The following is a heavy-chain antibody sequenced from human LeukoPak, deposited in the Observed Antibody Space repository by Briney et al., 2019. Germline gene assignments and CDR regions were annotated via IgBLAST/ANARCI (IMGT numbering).Heavy chain of an antibody. CDR3: ARDPTTEAFDI. CDR1: GGTFSSYA. Sequence: GSSVKVSCKASGGTFSSYAISWVRQAPGQGLEWMGWISAYNGNTNYAQKLQGRVTMTTDTSTSIAYMELRSLRSDDTAVYYCARDPTTEAFDIWGQGTMVTVSS. CDR2: ISAYNGNT. J-gene: IGHJ3*02. D-gene: IGHD4-17*01. V-gene: IGHV1-18*01.